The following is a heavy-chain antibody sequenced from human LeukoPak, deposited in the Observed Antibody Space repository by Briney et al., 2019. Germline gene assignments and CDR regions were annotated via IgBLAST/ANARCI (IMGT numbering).Heavy chain of an antibody. CDR3: APSGTYRSTDYYFDY. Sequence: ASVNVSCKASGYTLTGYYVHWVRQAPGQGLEWMGWINPNSGGTNYAQKFQGRVTMTRDTSISTAYMELSRLISDDTAVYYCAPSGTYRSTDYYFDYWGQGSLVTVSS. J-gene: IGHJ4*02. CDR2: INPNSGGT. CDR1: GYTLTGYY. D-gene: IGHD1-26*01. V-gene: IGHV1-2*02.